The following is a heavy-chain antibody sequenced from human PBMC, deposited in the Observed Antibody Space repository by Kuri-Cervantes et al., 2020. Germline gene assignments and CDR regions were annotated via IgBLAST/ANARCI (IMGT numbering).Heavy chain of an antibody. CDR1: GFTFSSYG. V-gene: IGHV3-33*03. CDR2: IWYDGSNK. D-gene: IGHD1-20*01. CDR3: AKDIGPLLITGTTSHAFDI. Sequence: GESLKISCAASGFTFSSYGMHWVRQAPGKGLEWVAVIWYDGSNKYYADSVKGRFTISRDNAKNSLYLQMNSLRAEDTALYYCAKDIGPLLITGTTSHAFDIWGQGTMVTVSS. J-gene: IGHJ3*02.